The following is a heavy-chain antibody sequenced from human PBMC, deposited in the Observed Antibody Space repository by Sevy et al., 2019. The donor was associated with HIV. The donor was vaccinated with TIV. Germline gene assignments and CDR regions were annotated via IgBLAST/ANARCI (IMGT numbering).Heavy chain of an antibody. D-gene: IGHD3-3*01. V-gene: IGHV3-64D*06. Sequence: QAGGSLRLSCSASGFTFRNYAMNWVRQAPGKGLKYVSAISSDGGGTYYADSVRGRFTISRDNSKNTLYLQMRSLRVEDTAVYYCVKDPDYDFWRGDYGMDVWGQGTTVTVSS. CDR3: VKDPDYDFWRGDYGMDV. CDR1: GFTFRNYA. J-gene: IGHJ6*02. CDR2: ISSDGGGT.